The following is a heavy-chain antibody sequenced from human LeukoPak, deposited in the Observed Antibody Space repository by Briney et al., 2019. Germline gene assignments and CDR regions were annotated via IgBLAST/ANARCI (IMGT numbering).Heavy chain of an antibody. V-gene: IGHV4-34*01. J-gene: IGHJ4*02. D-gene: IGHD3-10*01. Sequence: PSETLSLTCAVYGGSFSGYYWSWIRQPPGKGLEWIGEINHSGGTNYNPSLKSRVTISVDTSKNQFSLKLSSVTAADTAVYYCARMVRGVIIWGNSDYWGQGTLVTVSS. CDR2: INHSGGT. CDR3: ARMVRGVIIWGNSDY. CDR1: GGSFSGYY.